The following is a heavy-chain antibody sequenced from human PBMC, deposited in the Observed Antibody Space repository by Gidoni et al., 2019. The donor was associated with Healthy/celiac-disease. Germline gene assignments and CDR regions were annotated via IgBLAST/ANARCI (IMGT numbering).Heavy chain of an antibody. J-gene: IGHJ5*02. CDR2: IKQDGSEK. CDR3: ARDRTYYDFWSGQNWFDP. V-gene: IGHV3-7*01. Sequence: EVQLVESGGGLVQPGGSLRLSCAASGFTFSSYWMSWVRQAPGKGREWVANIKQDGSEKYYVDSVKGRFTISRDNAKNALYLQMNSLRAEDTAVDYCARDRTYYDFWSGQNWFDPWGQGTLVTVSS. D-gene: IGHD3-3*01. CDR1: GFTFSSYW.